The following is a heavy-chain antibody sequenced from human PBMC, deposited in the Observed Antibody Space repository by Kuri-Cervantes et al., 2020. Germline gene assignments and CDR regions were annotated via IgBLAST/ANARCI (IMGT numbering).Heavy chain of an antibody. V-gene: IGHV4-59*12. D-gene: IGHD3-22*01. Sequence: GSLRLSCTVSGGSISSYYWSWIRQPPGKGLEWIGYIYYSGSTSYNPSLKSRVTISVDTSKNQFSLKLSSVTAADTAVYYCARGRYRYSSGYYYWGQGTLVTVSS. J-gene: IGHJ4*02. CDR3: ARGRYRYSSGYYY. CDR2: IYYSGST. CDR1: GGSISSYY.